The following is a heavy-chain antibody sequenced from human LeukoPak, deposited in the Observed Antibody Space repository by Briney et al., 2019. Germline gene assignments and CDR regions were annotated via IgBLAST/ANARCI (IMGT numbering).Heavy chain of an antibody. CDR3: ARVRYDSSCYYGALSVFDY. J-gene: IGHJ4*02. CDR2: INPNSGGT. CDR1: GYTFTGYY. D-gene: IGHD3-22*01. V-gene: IGHV1-2*02. Sequence: ASVKVSCKASGYTFTGYYMHWVRQAPGQGLEWMGWINPNSGGTNYAQKFQGRVTMTRDTSISTAYMDLRRLRSDDTAVYYCARVRYDSSCYYGALSVFDYWGQGTLVTVSS.